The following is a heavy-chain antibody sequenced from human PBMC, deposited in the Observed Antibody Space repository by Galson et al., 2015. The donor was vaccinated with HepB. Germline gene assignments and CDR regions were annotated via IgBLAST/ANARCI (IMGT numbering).Heavy chain of an antibody. CDR2: IYSGGST. CDR1: GFTVSSNY. V-gene: IGHV3-66*01. CDR3: ARDGSGYSLGSEPYFDY. J-gene: IGHJ4*02. Sequence: SLRLSCAASGFTVSSNYMSWVRQAPGKGLEWVSVIYSGGSTYYADSVKGRFTISRDNSKNTLYLQMNSLRAEDTAVYYCARDGSGYSLGSEPYFDYWGQGTLVTVSS. D-gene: IGHD5-18*01.